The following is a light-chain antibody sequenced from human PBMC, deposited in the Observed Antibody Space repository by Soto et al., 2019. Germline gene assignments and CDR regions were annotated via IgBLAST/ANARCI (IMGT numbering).Light chain of an antibody. CDR3: ELYMGSGIWV. CDR1: SGSVSTSYY. V-gene: IGLV8-61*01. J-gene: IGLJ2*01. CDR2: STN. Sequence: QTVVTQEPSFSVSPGGTVTLTCGLSSGSVSTSYYPSWYQQTPGQAPRTLIYSTNTRSSGVPDRFSGSILGNKAALTITGPQADDESDYYCELYMGSGIWVFGGGTKLTVL.